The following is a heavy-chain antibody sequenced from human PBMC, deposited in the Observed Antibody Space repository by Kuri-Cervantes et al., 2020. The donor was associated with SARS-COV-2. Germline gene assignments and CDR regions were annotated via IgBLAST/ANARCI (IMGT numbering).Heavy chain of an antibody. Sequence: GSLRLSCTVSGGSISSYYWSWTRQPPGKGLEWIGYIYYSGSTNYNPSLKSRVTISVDTSKNQFSLKLSSVTAADTAVYYCARDRSVAVAGEPDYWGQGTLVTVSS. CDR1: GGSISSYY. J-gene: IGHJ4*02. V-gene: IGHV4-59*01. CDR3: ARDRSVAVAGEPDY. D-gene: IGHD6-19*01. CDR2: IYYSGST.